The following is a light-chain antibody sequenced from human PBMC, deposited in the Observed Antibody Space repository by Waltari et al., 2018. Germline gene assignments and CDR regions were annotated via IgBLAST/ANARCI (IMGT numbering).Light chain of an antibody. V-gene: IGLV3-19*01. Sequence: SSEPTQDPAVSVALGQTVRITCQGDSLQNYFVSWYQKKPGQAPVVVINEKNNRPSGIPDRFSASSSGNKASLTITGAQAEDEGDYYCNSRDSSGDLMVFGGGTKLTVL. CDR2: EKN. CDR3: NSRDSSGDLMV. CDR1: SLQNYF. J-gene: IGLJ2*01.